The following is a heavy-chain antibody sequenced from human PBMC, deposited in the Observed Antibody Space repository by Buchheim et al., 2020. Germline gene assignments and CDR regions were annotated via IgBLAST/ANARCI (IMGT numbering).Heavy chain of an antibody. Sequence: QVQVVESGGGVVQPGGSLRLSCAASGFTFKNYGMHWVRQAPGKGLEWVAVISYDGNKNYYADSVKGRFIISRDNSKNTLYLQMNSLRAEDTAVYFCTKAHYYGSGDYYSRLGYFFGMGVWGPGT. CDR3: TKAHYYGSGDYYSRLGYFFGMGV. V-gene: IGHV3-30*18. CDR1: GFTFKNYG. D-gene: IGHD3-10*01. CDR2: ISYDGNKN. J-gene: IGHJ6*02.